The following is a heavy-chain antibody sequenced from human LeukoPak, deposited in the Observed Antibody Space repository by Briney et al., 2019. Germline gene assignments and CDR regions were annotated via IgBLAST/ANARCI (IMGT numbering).Heavy chain of an antibody. D-gene: IGHD1-26*01. Sequence: PSETLSLTCTVSGSSISSGSYYWSWIRQPAGKGLEWIGRIYTSGSTNYNPSLKSRVTISVDTSKNQFSLKLSSVTAADTAVYYCARGGVLLGYFDYWGQGTLVTVSS. CDR3: ARGGVLLGYFDY. CDR2: IYTSGST. J-gene: IGHJ4*02. V-gene: IGHV4-61*02. CDR1: GSSISSGSYY.